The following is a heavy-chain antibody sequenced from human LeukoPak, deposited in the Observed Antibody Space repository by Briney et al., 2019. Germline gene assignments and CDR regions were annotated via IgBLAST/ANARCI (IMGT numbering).Heavy chain of an antibody. CDR1: GITLSNYG. V-gene: IGHV3-30*18. D-gene: IGHD2-15*01. Sequence: GALRLSCAVSGITLSNYGMSWVRQAPGKGLEWVAVISYDGSNKYYADSVKGRFTISRDNSKNTLYLQMNSLRAEDTAVYYCAKEGCSGGSCYSRFFDYWGQGTLVTVSS. J-gene: IGHJ4*02. CDR2: ISYDGSNK. CDR3: AKEGCSGGSCYSRFFDY.